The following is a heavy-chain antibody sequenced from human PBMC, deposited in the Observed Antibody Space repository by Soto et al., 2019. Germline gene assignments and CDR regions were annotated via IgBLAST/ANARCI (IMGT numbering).Heavy chain of an antibody. Sequence: GGSLRLSCTASGFTFSSSAMSWVRQAPGKGLEWVSSISNGGGSTYYADSVKGRFTISRDNSRNTLYLQMNSLRAEDTALYYCAKDLFYDSTRPYYFAGWGQGARVTVSS. J-gene: IGHJ4*02. CDR2: ISNGGGST. V-gene: IGHV3-23*01. D-gene: IGHD3-10*01. CDR3: AKDLFYDSTRPYYFAG. CDR1: GFTFSSSA.